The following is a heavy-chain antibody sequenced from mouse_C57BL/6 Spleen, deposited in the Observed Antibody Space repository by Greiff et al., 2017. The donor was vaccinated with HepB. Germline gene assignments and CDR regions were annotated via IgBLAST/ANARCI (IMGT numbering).Heavy chain of an antibody. CDR2: ISSGGSYT. CDR3: ARHLNYYSNSYAMDY. CDR1: GFTFSSYG. Sequence: EVHLVESGGDLVKPGGSLKLSCAASGFTFSSYGMSWVRQTPDKRLEWVATISSGGSYTYYPDSVKGRFTISRDNAKNTLYLQMSSLKSEDTAMYYCARHLNYYSNSYAMDYWGQGTSVTVSS. V-gene: IGHV5-6*01. J-gene: IGHJ4*01. D-gene: IGHD2-5*01.